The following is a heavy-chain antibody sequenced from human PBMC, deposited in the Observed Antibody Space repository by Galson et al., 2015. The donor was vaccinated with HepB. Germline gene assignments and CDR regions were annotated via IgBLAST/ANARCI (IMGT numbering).Heavy chain of an antibody. CDR2: ISGSGGST. V-gene: IGHV3-23*01. D-gene: IGHD6-13*01. J-gene: IGHJ2*01. CDR1: GFTFSSYA. CDR3: AKSPYAGYSSSWWVYWYFDL. Sequence: SLRLSCAASGFTFSSYAMSWVRQAPGKGLEWVSAISGSGGSTYYADSVKGRFTISRDNSKNTLYLQMNSLRAEDTAVYYCAKSPYAGYSSSWWVYWYFDLWGRGTLVTVSS.